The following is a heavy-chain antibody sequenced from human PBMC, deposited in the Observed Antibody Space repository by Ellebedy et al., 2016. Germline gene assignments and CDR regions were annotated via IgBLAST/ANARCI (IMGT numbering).Heavy chain of an antibody. CDR1: GFTFSSYA. CDR2: ISYDGSNK. CDR3: ARLTYYYDSSGYLDAFDI. J-gene: IGHJ3*02. D-gene: IGHD3-22*01. Sequence: GGSLRLXXAASGFTFSSYAMHWVRQAPGKGLEWVAVISYDGSNKYYADSVKGRFTISRDNSKNTLYLQMNSLRAEDTAVYYCARLTYYYDSSGYLDAFDIWGQGTMVTVSS. V-gene: IGHV3-30-3*01.